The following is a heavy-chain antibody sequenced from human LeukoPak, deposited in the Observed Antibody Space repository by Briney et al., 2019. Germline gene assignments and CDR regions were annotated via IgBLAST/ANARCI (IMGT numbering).Heavy chain of an antibody. D-gene: IGHD2-8*02. CDR3: ARMVGYCTDIDCFPGIVTNRFDS. CDR2: VKSDGSNP. J-gene: IGHJ5*01. CDR1: RFSFSNYW. V-gene: IGHV3-74*01. Sequence: PGGSLRLSCAASRFSFSNYWMHWVRQAPGKGLVWVSRVKSDGSNPSYADSVKGRFTISRDNFKNTLSLQMNSLRVEDTAVYYCARMVGYCTDIDCFPGIVTNRFDSWGQGTLVTVSS.